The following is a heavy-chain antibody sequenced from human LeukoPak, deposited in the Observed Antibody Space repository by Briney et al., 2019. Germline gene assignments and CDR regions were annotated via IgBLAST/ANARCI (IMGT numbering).Heavy chain of an antibody. J-gene: IGHJ4*02. CDR3: TKRITATTPFDS. D-gene: IGHD4-17*01. V-gene: IGHV3-23*01. Sequence: GGSLRLSCAASGFPFSTYGISWVRQAPGKGLEWVSAITGSGDFAKYADSVRGRFTISRDNSRNTVYLQMNSLTVEDTALYYCTKRITATTPFDSWGQGTLVIVSS. CDR1: GFPFSTYG. CDR2: ITGSGDFA.